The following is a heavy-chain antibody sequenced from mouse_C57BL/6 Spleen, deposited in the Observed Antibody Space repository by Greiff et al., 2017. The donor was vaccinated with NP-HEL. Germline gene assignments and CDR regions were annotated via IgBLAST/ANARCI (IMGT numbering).Heavy chain of an antibody. CDR2: IRLKSDNYAT. V-gene: IGHV6-3*01. D-gene: IGHD1-1*01. CDR3: TGGSSSGFAY. Sequence: EVKVVESGGGLVQPGGSMKLSCVASGFTFSNYWMNWVRQSPEKGLEWVAQIRLKSDNYATHYAESVKGRFTISRDDSKSSVYLQMNNLRAEDTGIYYCTGGSSSGFAYWGQGTLVTVSA. J-gene: IGHJ3*01. CDR1: GFTFSNYW.